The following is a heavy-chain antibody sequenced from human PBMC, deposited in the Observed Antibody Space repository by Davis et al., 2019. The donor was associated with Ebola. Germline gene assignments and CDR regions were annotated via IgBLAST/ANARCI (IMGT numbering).Heavy chain of an antibody. CDR1: AFTFSSYK. V-gene: IGHV3-73*01. D-gene: IGHD4-23*01. Sequence: GGSLRLSCVGSAFTFSSYKFVWVRQAPGKGLEWVGRIRSKANSYATAYAASVKGRFTISRDDSKNTAYLQMNSLKTEDTAVYYCTGTTVGRDYWGQGTLVTVSS. CDR3: TGTTVGRDY. J-gene: IGHJ4*02. CDR2: IRSKANSYAT.